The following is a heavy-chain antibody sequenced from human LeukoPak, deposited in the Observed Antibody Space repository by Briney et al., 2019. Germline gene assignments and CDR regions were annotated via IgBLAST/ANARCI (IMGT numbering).Heavy chain of an antibody. CDR2: ISWNSGSI. J-gene: IGHJ5*02. V-gene: IGHV3-9*01. Sequence: GGSLRLSCAASGFTFDDYAMHWVRQAPGKGLEWVSGISWNSGSIGYADSVKGRFTISRDNAKNSLYLQMNSLRADDTAVYYCAKGKQWLIPNWFDPWGQGTLVTVSS. CDR3: AKGKQWLIPNWFDP. D-gene: IGHD6-19*01. CDR1: GFTFDDYA.